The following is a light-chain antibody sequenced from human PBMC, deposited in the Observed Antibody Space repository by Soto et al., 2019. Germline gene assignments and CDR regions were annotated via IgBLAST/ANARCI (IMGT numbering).Light chain of an antibody. CDR3: QSADTSGNIEV. CDR2: QDT. J-gene: IGLJ1*01. Sequence: SYELTQPPSMSVSPGQTAVITCSGDALPRQYVYWFKQKPGQAPVLVIYQDTRRPPTIPARFSGSASGTTVSLTISGVQADDEADSYCQSADTSGNIEVFGPGTKVTVL. CDR1: ALPRQY. V-gene: IGLV3-25*02.